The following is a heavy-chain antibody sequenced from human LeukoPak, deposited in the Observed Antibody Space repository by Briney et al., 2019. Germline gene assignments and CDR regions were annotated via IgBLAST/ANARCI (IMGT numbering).Heavy chain of an antibody. J-gene: IGHJ4*02. Sequence: PSETLSLTCTVSGGSISSYYWGWIRQPPGKGLEWIGSIYYSGSTYYNPSLKSRVTISVDTSKNQFSLKLSSVTAADTAVYYCAREYSSSWYTCDYWGQGTLVTVSS. CDR3: AREYSSSWYTCDY. CDR2: IYYSGST. D-gene: IGHD6-13*01. V-gene: IGHV4-39*07. CDR1: GGSISSYY.